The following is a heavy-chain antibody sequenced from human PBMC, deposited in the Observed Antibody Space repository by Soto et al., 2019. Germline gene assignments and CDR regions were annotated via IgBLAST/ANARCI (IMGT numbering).Heavy chain of an antibody. J-gene: IGHJ6*02. V-gene: IGHV2-70*01. D-gene: IGHD6-13*01. CDR3: ARIVVGIAAADPYYYYGMDV. CDR2: IDWDDDK. Sequence: SGPTLVNPTQTLTLTCTFSGFSLSTSGMCVSWIRQPPGKALEWLALIDWDDDKYYSTSLKTRLTISKDTSKNQVVLTMTNMDPVDTATYYCARIVVGIAAADPYYYYGMDVWGQGTTVTVSS. CDR1: GFSLSTSGMC.